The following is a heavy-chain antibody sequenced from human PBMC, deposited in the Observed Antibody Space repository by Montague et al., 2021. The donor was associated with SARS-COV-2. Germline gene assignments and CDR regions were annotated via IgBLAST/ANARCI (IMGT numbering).Heavy chain of an antibody. CDR1: GDSVSRNSAA. CDR3: ARDDPYCTNGVCYTGNWFDP. Sequence: CAISGDSVSRNSAAWNWISQSPSRGLEWLGRTYYRSKWYNDYAVSVKSRITINPDTSKNQFSLQLNSVTPEDTAVYYCARDDPYCTNGVCYTGNWFDPWGQGTLVTVSS. D-gene: IGHD2-8*01. V-gene: IGHV6-1*01. CDR2: TYYRSKWYN. J-gene: IGHJ5*02.